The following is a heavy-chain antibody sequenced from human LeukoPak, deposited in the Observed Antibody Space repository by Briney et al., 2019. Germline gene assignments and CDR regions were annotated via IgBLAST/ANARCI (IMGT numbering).Heavy chain of an antibody. D-gene: IGHD5-24*01. CDR2: ISSSSSYI. CDR1: GFTFSSYS. J-gene: IGHJ4*02. Sequence: PGGSLRLSCAASGFTFSSYSMNWVRQAPGKGLEWVSSISSSSSYIYYADSVKGRFTISRDNAKNSLYLQMNSLRAEDTAVYYCAKGGDGYNYYFDYWGQETLVTVSS. V-gene: IGHV3-21*01. CDR3: AKGGDGYNYYFDY.